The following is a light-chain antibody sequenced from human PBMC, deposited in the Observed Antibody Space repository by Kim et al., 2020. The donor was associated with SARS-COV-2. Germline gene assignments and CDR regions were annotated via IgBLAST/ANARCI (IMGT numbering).Light chain of an antibody. V-gene: IGKV4-1*01. J-gene: IGKJ4*01. CDR1: QSVLYSSNNKNY. CDR2: WAS. CDR3: QQYYTTAPT. Sequence: DIVMTQSPDSLTVSLGERATINCRSSQSVLYSSNNKNYLAWFQQKAGQPPQLLISWASTRESGVPGRFSGSGSGTDFTLTISSLQAEYVAVYYCQQYYTTAPTFGGGTKVDIK.